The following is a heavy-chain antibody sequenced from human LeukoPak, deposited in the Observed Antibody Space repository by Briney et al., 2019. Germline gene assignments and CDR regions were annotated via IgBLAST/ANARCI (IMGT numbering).Heavy chain of an antibody. Sequence: QPGGSLRLSCAASGFTVSSNHMSWVRQAPGKGLEWVSVIYSGGSTNYADSVKGRFTISRDNSKNTLYLQMNSLRAEDTAVYYCARHHPAVGTARSFDIWGQGTMVTVSS. J-gene: IGHJ3*02. CDR2: IYSGGST. D-gene: IGHD2-15*01. CDR1: GFTVSSNH. V-gene: IGHV3-53*01. CDR3: ARHHPAVGTARSFDI.